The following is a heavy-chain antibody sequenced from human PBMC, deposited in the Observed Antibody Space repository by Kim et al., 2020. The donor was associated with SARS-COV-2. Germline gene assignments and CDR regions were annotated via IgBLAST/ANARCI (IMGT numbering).Heavy chain of an antibody. Sequence: SETLSLTCTVSGYSISSGYYWGWIRQPPGKGLEWIGSIYHSGSTYYNPSLKSRVTISVDTSKNQFSLKLSSVTAADTAVYYCAREEYYYDSSGYPSGGWYFDLWGRGTLVTVSS. CDR3: AREEYYYDSSGYPSGGWYFDL. D-gene: IGHD3-22*01. J-gene: IGHJ2*01. CDR2: IYHSGST. V-gene: IGHV4-38-2*02. CDR1: GYSISSGYY.